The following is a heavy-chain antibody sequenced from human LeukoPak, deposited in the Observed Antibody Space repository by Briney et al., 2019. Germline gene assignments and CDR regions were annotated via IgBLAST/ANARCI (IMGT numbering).Heavy chain of an antibody. D-gene: IGHD3-10*01. CDR1: GFTFSSYG. CDR2: ISYDGSNK. V-gene: IGHV3-30*18. J-gene: IGHJ4*02. CDR3: AKDLEYYYGSGRDY. Sequence: GGSLRLSCAASGFTFSSYGMHWVRQAPGKGLEWVAVISYDGSNKYYADSVKGRFTISRDNSKNTLYLQMNSLRAEDTAVYCCAKDLEYYYGSGRDYWGQGTLVTVSS.